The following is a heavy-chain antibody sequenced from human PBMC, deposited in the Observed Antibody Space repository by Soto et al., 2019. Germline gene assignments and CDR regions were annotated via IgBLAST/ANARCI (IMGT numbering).Heavy chain of an antibody. J-gene: IGHJ4*02. CDR3: AKGEAVAGTEFDY. D-gene: IGHD6-13*01. V-gene: IGHV3-21*04. Sequence: GGSLRLSCAASGFTFSSYSMNWVRQAPGKGLEWVSSISSSSSYIYYADSVKGRFTISRDNSKNTLYLQMNSLRGEDTAVYYCAKGEAVAGTEFDYWGQGTLVTVSS. CDR2: ISSSSSYI. CDR1: GFTFSSYS.